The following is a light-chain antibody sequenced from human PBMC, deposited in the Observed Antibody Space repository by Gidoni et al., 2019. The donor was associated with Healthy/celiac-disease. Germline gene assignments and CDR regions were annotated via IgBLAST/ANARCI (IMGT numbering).Light chain of an antibody. Sequence: DIQMTQSPSSLSASVGDRVTITYRAGQSLGSYLNWYQQKPGKDPKLLIYAASRFQREVPSTFSGSASGTDFTLTISSLQPEDFATYYCQQSYSTLTFGQXTQLEIK. CDR1: QSLGSY. V-gene: IGKV1-39*01. CDR3: QQSYSTLT. CDR2: AAS. J-gene: IGKJ2*01.